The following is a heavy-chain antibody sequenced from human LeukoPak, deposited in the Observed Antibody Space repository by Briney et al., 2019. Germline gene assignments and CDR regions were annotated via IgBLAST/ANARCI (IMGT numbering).Heavy chain of an antibody. Sequence: SVKVSCKASGGTFSSHAISWVRQAPGQGLEWMGGIIPIFGTANYAQKFQGRVTITADESTSTAYMELSSLRSEDTAVYYCARDERFLEWLLFNYWGQGTLVTVSS. D-gene: IGHD3-3*01. CDR3: ARDERFLEWLLFNY. J-gene: IGHJ4*02. V-gene: IGHV1-69*13. CDR2: IIPIFGTA. CDR1: GGTFSSHA.